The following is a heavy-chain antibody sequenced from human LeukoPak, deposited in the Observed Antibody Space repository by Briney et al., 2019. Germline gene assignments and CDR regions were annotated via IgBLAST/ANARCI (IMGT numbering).Heavy chain of an antibody. CDR2: ISYDGSNK. J-gene: IGHJ4*02. D-gene: IGHD5-12*01. Sequence: GGSLRLSCAASGFTFSSYGMHWVRQAPGKGLEWVAVISYDGSNKYYADSLKGRFTISRDNSKNTLYLQMNSLRAEDTAVYYCARAYTGYDLGLDYWGQGTLVTVFS. CDR1: GFTFSSYG. V-gene: IGHV3-30*03. CDR3: ARAYTGYDLGLDY.